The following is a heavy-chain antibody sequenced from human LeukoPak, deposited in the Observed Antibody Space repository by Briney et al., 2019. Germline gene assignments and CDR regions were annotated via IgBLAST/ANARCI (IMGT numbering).Heavy chain of an antibody. Sequence: GGSLRLSCAPSTLSFSYYWMSWVRLAPGKGLEWVANLKQDGSEKDYVDSVKGRFTISRDNAKNSLYLQMNSLRVEDTAVYYCARIGGDTYYFDYWGQGTLVTVSS. J-gene: IGHJ4*02. CDR3: ARIGGDTYYFDY. CDR1: TLSFSYYW. D-gene: IGHD2-21*02. CDR2: LKQDGSEK. V-gene: IGHV3-7*01.